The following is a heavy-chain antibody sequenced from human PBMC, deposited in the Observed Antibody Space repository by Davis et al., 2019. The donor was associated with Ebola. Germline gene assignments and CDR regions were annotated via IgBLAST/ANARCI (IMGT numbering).Heavy chain of an antibody. Sequence: GGSLRLSCAASGFTFSSYAMSWVRQAPGMRLEWVSGISGSGGSTYYPDSVKGRLTISRDNSKNTLYIQMNSLRAEDTAVYYCANSPIYNYFGYHFDYWGQGTLVTVSS. CDR1: GFTFSSYA. D-gene: IGHD5-24*01. CDR3: ANSPIYNYFGYHFDY. V-gene: IGHV3-23*01. CDR2: ISGSGGST. J-gene: IGHJ4*02.